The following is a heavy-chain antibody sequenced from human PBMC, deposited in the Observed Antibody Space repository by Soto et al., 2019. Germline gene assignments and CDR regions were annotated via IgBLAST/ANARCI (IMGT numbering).Heavy chain of an antibody. CDR1: GFTVSSNY. Sequence: GGSLRLSCAASGFTVSSNYMSWVRQAPGKGLEWVSVIYSGGSTYYADSVKGRFTISRDNSKNTLYLQMNSLRAEDTAVYYCARDTSTYYYGSGSYAFDIWGQGTMVTVSS. D-gene: IGHD3-10*01. CDR2: IYSGGST. CDR3: ARDTSTYYYGSGSYAFDI. J-gene: IGHJ3*02. V-gene: IGHV3-66*01.